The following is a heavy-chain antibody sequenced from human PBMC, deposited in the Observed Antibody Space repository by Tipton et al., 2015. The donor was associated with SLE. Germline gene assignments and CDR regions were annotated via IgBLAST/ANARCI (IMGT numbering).Heavy chain of an antibody. CDR1: GGSISSHY. J-gene: IGHJ3*02. Sequence: TLSLTCTVSGGSISSHYWSWIRQPPGKGLEWIGYIYYSGSTYYNPSLKSRVTISVDTSKNQFSLKLSSVTAADTAVYYCATRRLYYDSSGGAFDIWGQGTMVTVSS. D-gene: IGHD3-22*01. V-gene: IGHV4-59*06. CDR3: ATRRLYYDSSGGAFDI. CDR2: IYYSGST.